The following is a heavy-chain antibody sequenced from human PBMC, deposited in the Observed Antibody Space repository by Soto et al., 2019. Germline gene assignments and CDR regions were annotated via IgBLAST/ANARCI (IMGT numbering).Heavy chain of an antibody. CDR3: ARRHLAVAVSPWFDP. D-gene: IGHD3-16*01. CDR2: IDSSGEK. J-gene: IGHJ5*02. V-gene: IGHV2-26*01. CDR1: GLSITDSEMG. Sequence: QVTLKESGPVLVNPTEPLTLRCTVSGLSITDSEMGVSWIRQPPGKALEWLAHIDSSGEKSYRTFLKSRLTISEDTSKSQIVLIITNMDPADTATYYCARRHLAVAVSPWFDPWGQGILVTVSS.